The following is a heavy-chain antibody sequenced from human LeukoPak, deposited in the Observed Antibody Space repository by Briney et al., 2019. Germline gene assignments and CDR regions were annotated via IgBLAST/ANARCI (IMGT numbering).Heavy chain of an antibody. CDR3: TTVPSTSSWYRIHY. V-gene: IGHV3-15*07. CDR2: IESKTDGGTT. J-gene: IGHJ4*02. D-gene: IGHD6-13*01. CDR1: GFTFNNAW. Sequence: PGGSLRLSCAASGFTFNNAWMNWVRQAPGKGLEWVGRIESKTDGGTTDYAAPVKGGFTISRDDSKNTLYRQMNSLKTEDTAVYYCTTVPSTSSWYRIHYWGQGTLVTVSS.